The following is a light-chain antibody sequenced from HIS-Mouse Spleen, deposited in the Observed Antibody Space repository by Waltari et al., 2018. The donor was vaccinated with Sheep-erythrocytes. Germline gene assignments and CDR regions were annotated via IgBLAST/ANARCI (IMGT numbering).Light chain of an antibody. CDR1: RSDVGSYNL. J-gene: IGLJ3*02. CDR2: EGS. Sequence: QSALTQPASVSGSPGQSITLSGTGTRSDVGSYNLVSWYQQHPGKAPKLMIYEGSKRPSGVSNRFSGSKSGNTASLTISGLQAEDEADYYCCSYAGSSTWVFGGGTKLTVL. CDR3: CSYAGSSTWV. V-gene: IGLV2-23*01.